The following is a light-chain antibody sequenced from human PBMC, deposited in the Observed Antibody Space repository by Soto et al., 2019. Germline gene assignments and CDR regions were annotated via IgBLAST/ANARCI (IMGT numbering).Light chain of an antibody. Sequence: QSVLTQPPSASGTPGQRVTISCSGSSSNIGSNTVNWYQQLPGTAPKLLIYSNNQRPSGVPDRFSGSKSGTSXXXAISGLQSEDEADYYCAAWDDSLNGYVVFGGGXXXTVL. CDR1: SSNIGSNT. CDR3: AAWDDSLNGYVV. CDR2: SNN. J-gene: IGLJ2*01. V-gene: IGLV1-44*01.